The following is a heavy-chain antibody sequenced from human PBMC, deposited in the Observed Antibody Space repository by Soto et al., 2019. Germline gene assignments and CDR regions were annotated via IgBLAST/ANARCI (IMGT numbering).Heavy chain of an antibody. D-gene: IGHD1-7*01. CDR2: ISGSGGST. Sequence: GGSLRLSCAASGFTFSIFAMSWVRQSPGKGLEWVSTISGSGGSTYYADAVKGRFSISRDNSMGTLYLQMKSLRVEDTAIYYCAKEVSLGSTVELGYWGQRTLVTVSS. V-gene: IGHV3-23*01. CDR1: GFTFSIFA. CDR3: AKEVSLGSTVELGY. J-gene: IGHJ4*02.